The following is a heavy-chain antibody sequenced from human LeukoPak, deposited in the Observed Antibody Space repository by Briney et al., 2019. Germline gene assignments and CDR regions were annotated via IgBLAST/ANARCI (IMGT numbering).Heavy chain of an antibody. CDR3: AKGGGRPLDDAFDV. J-gene: IGHJ3*01. Sequence: GGSLRLSCAASGFTFSSYAMHWVRQAPGKGLEWVAVISYDGSNKYYAESVKGRFTISRDNSRNTLHLQMNSLRAEDTAIYYCAKGGGRPLDDAFDVWGQGTMVTVSS. V-gene: IGHV3-30-3*01. CDR2: ISYDGSNK. CDR1: GFTFSSYA.